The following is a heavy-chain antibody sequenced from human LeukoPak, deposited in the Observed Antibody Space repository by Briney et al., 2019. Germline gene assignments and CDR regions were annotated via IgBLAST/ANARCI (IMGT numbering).Heavy chain of an antibody. V-gene: IGHV1-18*01. D-gene: IGHD3-9*01. Sequence: ASVKVSCKASGYTFTSYGISWVRQAPGQGLEWMGWISAYNGNTNYAQKLQGRVTMTTDTSTSTAYMELRSLRSDDTAVYYCARGARYDILTGYPLYYGMDVWGQGTTVTVSS. CDR1: GYTFTSYG. CDR3: ARGARYDILTGYPLYYGMDV. J-gene: IGHJ6*02. CDR2: ISAYNGNT.